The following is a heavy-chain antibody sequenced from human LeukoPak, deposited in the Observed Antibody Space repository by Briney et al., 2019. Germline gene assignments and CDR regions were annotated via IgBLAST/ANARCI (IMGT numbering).Heavy chain of an antibody. CDR1: GFTFSSSA. V-gene: IGHV1-58*02. CDR2: IGVGNGNT. Sequence: GTSVKVSCKTSGFTFSSSAIQWVRQARGERLEWVGWIGVGNGNTNYAHKSQERVTITRDMSTSTAYMELSSLRSEDTAVYYCAAELYRGGDCCHFDYWGQGTLVTVSS. J-gene: IGHJ4*02. D-gene: IGHD2-21*02. CDR3: AAELYRGGDCCHFDY.